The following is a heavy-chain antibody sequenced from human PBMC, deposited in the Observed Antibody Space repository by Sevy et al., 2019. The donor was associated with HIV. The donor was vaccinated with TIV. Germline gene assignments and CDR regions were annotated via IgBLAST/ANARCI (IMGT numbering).Heavy chain of an antibody. CDR1: GYTFTGYY. V-gene: IGHV1-2*02. CDR2: INPNSGGT. J-gene: IGHJ4*02. CDR3: APGSGYPPPSGYY. Sequence: ASVKVSCKASGYTFTGYYMHWVRQVPGQGLEWMGWINPNSGGTNYAQKFQGRVTMTRDTSISTAYMELSRLRSDDTAVYYCAPGSGYPPPSGYYWGQGTLVTVSS. D-gene: IGHD3-22*01.